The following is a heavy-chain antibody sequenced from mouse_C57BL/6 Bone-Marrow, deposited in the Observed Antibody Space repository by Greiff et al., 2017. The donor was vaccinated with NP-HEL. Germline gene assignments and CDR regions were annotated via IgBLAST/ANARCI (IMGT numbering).Heavy chain of an antibody. V-gene: IGHV1-50*01. CDR1: GYTFTSYW. CDR2: IDPSDSYT. J-gene: IGHJ3*01. CDR3: ATGGSFAY. Sequence: QVQLKQPGAELVKPGASVKLSCKASGYTFTSYWMQWVKQRPGQGLEWIGEIDPSDSYTNYNQKFKGKATLTVDTSSSTAYMQLSSLTSEDSAGYYCATGGSFAYWGQGTLVTVSA.